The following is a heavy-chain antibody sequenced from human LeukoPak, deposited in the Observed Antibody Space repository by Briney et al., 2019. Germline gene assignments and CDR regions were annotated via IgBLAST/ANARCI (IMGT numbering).Heavy chain of an antibody. CDR1: GGSFSGYY. J-gene: IGHJ4*02. Sequence: KSSETLSLTCAVYGGSFSGYYWSWIRQPPGKGLEWIGEINHSGSTNYNPSLKSRVTISVDTSKNQFSLKLSSVTAPDTAVYYCARGGRGPPPRRIITLVRGYADFDYWGQGTLVTVSS. V-gene: IGHV4-34*01. CDR2: INHSGST. D-gene: IGHD3-10*01. CDR3: ARGGRGPPPRRIITLVRGYADFDY.